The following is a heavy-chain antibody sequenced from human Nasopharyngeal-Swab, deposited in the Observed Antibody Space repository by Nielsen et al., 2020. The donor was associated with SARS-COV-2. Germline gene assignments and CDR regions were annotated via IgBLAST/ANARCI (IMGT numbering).Heavy chain of an antibody. CDR3: AKVVAAHYYYGMDV. Sequence: PGKGLEWGSGISWNGGSIGYADSVKGRFTISRDNAKNSLYLQMNSLRAEDTALYYCAKVVAAHYYYGMDVWGQGTTVTVSS. J-gene: IGHJ6*02. D-gene: IGHD2-15*01. V-gene: IGHV3-9*01. CDR2: ISWNGGSI.